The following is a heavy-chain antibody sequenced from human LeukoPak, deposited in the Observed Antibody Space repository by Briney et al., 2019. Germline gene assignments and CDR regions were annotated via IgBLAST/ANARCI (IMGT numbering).Heavy chain of an antibody. CDR1: GFTFSSYE. CDR3: ARGEYYYDSSGYYYVPEYFQH. D-gene: IGHD3-22*01. CDR2: ISSSGSTI. V-gene: IGHV3-48*03. Sequence: GGSLRLSCAASGFTFSSYEMNWVRQAPGKGLEWVSYISSSGSTIYYADSVKGRFTISRDNAKNSLYLQMNSLRAEDTAVYYCARGEYYYDSSGYYYVPEYFQHWGQGTLVTVSS. J-gene: IGHJ1*01.